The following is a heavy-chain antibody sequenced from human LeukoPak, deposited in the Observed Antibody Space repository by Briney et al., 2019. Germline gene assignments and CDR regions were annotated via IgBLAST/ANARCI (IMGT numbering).Heavy chain of an antibody. D-gene: IGHD3-10*01. CDR1: GYTFTSYG. V-gene: IGHV1-18*01. J-gene: IGHJ4*02. CDR2: ISAYNGNT. Sequence: GASVKVSCKASGYTFTSYGISWVRQAPGQGLEWMGWISAYNGNTNYAQKLQGRVTMTTDTSTSTAYMELRSLRSDDTAVYYCAPVNYGSGSYYSSGYWGQGTLVTVSS. CDR3: APVNYGSGSYYSSGY.